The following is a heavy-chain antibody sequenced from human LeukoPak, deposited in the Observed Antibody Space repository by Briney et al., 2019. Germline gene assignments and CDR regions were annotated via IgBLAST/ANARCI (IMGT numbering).Heavy chain of an antibody. D-gene: IGHD3-22*01. CDR3: ARDPYDRPATLFGAFDI. V-gene: IGHV3-66*01. J-gene: IGHJ3*02. Sequence: GGSLRLSCAASDFFVGSNYMTWVRQAPGKGLEWVSLIYSVGTTFYADSVKGRFTISRDTSKNTLYLQMNSLRAEDTAVYYCARDPYDRPATLFGAFDIWGQGTMVTVSS. CDR1: DFFVGSNY. CDR2: IYSVGTT.